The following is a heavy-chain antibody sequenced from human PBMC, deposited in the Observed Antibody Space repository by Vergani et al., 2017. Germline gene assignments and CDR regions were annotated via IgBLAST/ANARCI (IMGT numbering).Heavy chain of an antibody. CDR3: AKMGSVVVTEVAYYFDY. CDR1: GFSFRSNG. CDR2: IRYDGGKT. D-gene: IGHD2-21*02. J-gene: IGHJ4*02. V-gene: IGHV3-30*02. Sequence: QVQLVESGGGVVQPGGSLRLACAASGFSFRSNGMHWVRQAPGKGLEWVAFIRYDGGKTYYVDSVKGRFTISRDNYKNTVFLQMNRLRAEDTAVYYCAKMGSVVVTEVAYYFDYWGQGTLVTVSS.